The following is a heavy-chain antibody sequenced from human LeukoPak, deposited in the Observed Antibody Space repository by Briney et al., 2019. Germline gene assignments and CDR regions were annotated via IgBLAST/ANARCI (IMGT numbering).Heavy chain of an antibody. J-gene: IGHJ4*02. D-gene: IGHD4-17*01. CDR3: ARDFGSTTVAPDYFDY. CDR2: ISRSGSNK. Sequence: GGSLRLSCAASGFTFSSYEMNWVRQVPGKGLEWVSSISRSGSNKHYADSVKGRFTISRDNAKNSLYLQMNSLRAEDTAVYYCARDFGSTTVAPDYFDYWGQGTLVTVSS. CDR1: GFTFSSYE. V-gene: IGHV3-48*03.